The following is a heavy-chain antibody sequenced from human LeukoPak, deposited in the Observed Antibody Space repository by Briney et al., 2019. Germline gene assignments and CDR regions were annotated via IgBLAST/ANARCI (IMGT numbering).Heavy chain of an antibody. V-gene: IGHV3-73*01. CDR1: GFTFSGSA. CDR3: ARFNWNDQIDY. CDR2: IRSTANGYAT. D-gene: IGHD1-1*01. J-gene: IGHJ4*02. Sequence: PGGSLRLSCAASGFTFSGSALHWVRQASGKGLEWVGRIRSTANGYATAYAASVKGRFTISRDDSKNTAYLQMDSLKTEDTAVYYCARFNWNDQIDYWGQGTLVTVSS.